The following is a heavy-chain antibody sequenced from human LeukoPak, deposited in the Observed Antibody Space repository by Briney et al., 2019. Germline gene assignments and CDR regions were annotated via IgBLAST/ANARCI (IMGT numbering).Heavy chain of an antibody. J-gene: IGHJ1*01. CDR1: GGSISSSSYY. CDR2: IYYSGST. CDR3: ARVAYYYDSNGYQLPVYFQH. V-gene: IGHV4-39*07. D-gene: IGHD3-22*01. Sequence: KPSETLSLTCTVSGGSISSSSYYWGWIRQPPGKGLEWIGSIYYSGSTYYNPSLKSRVTISVDTSKNQFSLKLSSVTAADTAVYYCARVAYYYDSNGYQLPVYFQHWGQGTLVTVSS.